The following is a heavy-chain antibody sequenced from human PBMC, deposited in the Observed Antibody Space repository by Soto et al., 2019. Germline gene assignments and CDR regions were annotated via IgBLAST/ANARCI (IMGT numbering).Heavy chain of an antibody. CDR3: ARRGPNYDILTGYSPWDY. J-gene: IGHJ4*02. CDR1: GGSISSSSYY. CDR2: IYYSGST. V-gene: IGHV4-39*01. D-gene: IGHD3-9*01. Sequence: SETLSLTCTVSGGSISSSSYYWGWIRQPPGKGLEWIGSIYYSGSTYYNPSLKSRVTISVDTSKNQFSLKLSSVTAADTAVYYCARRGPNYDILTGYSPWDYWGQGTLVTVSS.